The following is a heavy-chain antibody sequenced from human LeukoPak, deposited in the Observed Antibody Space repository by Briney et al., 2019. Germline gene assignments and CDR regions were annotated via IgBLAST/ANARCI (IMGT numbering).Heavy chain of an antibody. J-gene: IGHJ6*02. CDR2: IKQDGSEI. V-gene: IGHV3-7*01. D-gene: IGHD2-21*01. CDR1: GSTFSRYW. CDR3: ARYCGGDCYGMDV. Sequence: GGSLRLSCAASGSTFSRYWMSWVRQAPGKGLEWLANIKQDGSEIHYVDSVKGRFTISRENAKNSLYLQMNRLRAEDTAVYYCARYCGGDCYGMDVWGQGTTVTVSS.